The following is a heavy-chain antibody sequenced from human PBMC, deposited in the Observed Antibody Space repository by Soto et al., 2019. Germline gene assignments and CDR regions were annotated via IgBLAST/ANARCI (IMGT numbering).Heavy chain of an antibody. CDR1: GGSINNGDYY. V-gene: IGHV4-30-4*01. Sequence: PSETLSLTCTVSGGSINNGDYYWSWIRQPPEKGLEWIGYIYYSGSTYYNPSLKSRVTISVDTSMNQFSLNLNSVTAADTAVYYCARVGSWALNFDYWGQGTPVTVSS. CDR2: IYYSGST. J-gene: IGHJ4*02. CDR3: ARVGSWALNFDY. D-gene: IGHD6-13*01.